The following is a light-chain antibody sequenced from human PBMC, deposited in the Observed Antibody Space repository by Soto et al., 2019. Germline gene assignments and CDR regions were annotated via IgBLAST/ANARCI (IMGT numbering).Light chain of an antibody. CDR2: GAS. CDR1: QSVRSNY. CDR3: QQYGISPYT. V-gene: IGKV3-20*01. J-gene: IGKJ2*01. Sequence: EIVLTQSPGTLSFSPGERATLSCRSSQSVRSNYLAWYQQKPGQAPRLLIYGASSRTTGIPERFSGSGSGTDFTLIISRLEPEDFAVYYCQQYGISPYTFGQGAKLEIK.